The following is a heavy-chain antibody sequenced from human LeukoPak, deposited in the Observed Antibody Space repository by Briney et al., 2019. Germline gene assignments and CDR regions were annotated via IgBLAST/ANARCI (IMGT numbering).Heavy chain of an antibody. V-gene: IGHV1-69*13. CDR3: ASGGPRRYSSGWDTYNWFDP. CDR1: GGTFSSYA. D-gene: IGHD6-19*01. J-gene: IGHJ5*02. Sequence: GASVKVSCKASGGTFSSYAISWVRQAPGQGLEWMGGIITNFSTANYAQKFQGRVTITADESTCTAYMELSSLRSEDTAVYYCASGGPRRYSSGWDTYNWFDPWGQGTLVTVSS. CDR2: IITNFSTA.